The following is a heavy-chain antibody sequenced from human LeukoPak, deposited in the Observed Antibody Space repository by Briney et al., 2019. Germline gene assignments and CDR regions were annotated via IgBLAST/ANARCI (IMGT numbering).Heavy chain of an antibody. D-gene: IGHD6-13*01. J-gene: IGHJ4*02. V-gene: IGHV1-2*02. Sequence: ASVKVSCKASGYTFTGYYMHWVRQAPGQGLEWMGWINPNSGGTNYAQKFQGRVTMTRDTSISTAYMEMSRLRSDDTAVYYCASYLRGSSSTVSYFDYWGQGTLVTVSS. CDR3: ASYLRGSSSTVSYFDY. CDR1: GYTFTGYY. CDR2: INPNSGGT.